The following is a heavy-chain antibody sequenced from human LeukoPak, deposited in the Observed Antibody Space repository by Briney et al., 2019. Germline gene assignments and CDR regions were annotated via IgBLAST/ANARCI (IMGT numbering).Heavy chain of an antibody. CDR3: AKSLGTGYSYDY. V-gene: IGHV3-NL1*01. D-gene: IGHD5-18*01. CDR1: GFTFSSYG. J-gene: IGHJ4*02. CDR2: IYSDNT. Sequence: GGSLRLSCAASGFTFSSYGMHWVRQAPGKGLEWVSFIYSDNTHYSDSVKGRFTISRDNSKNTLYLQMNSLRAEDTAVYYCAKSLGTGYSYDYWGQGTLVTVSS.